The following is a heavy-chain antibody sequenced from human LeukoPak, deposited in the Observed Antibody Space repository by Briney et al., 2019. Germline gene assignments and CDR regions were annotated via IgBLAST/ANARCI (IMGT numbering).Heavy chain of an antibody. CDR3: ARHGIAVAHRPFDY. D-gene: IGHD6-19*01. J-gene: IGHJ4*02. CDR1: GGSISSGGYS. CDR2: INHSGST. V-gene: IGHV4-34*01. Sequence: SETLSLTCAVSGGSISSGGYSWSWIRQPPGKGLEWIGEINHSGSTNYNPSLKGRVTISVDTSKNQFSLKLSSVTAADTAVYYCARHGIAVAHRPFDYWGQGTLVTVSS.